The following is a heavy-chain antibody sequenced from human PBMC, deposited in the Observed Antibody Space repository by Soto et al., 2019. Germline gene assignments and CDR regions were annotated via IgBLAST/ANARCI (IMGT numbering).Heavy chain of an antibody. D-gene: IGHD4-17*01. Sequence: QVQLQESGPGLVKPSQTLSLTCTVSGGSISSGGYYWSWIRQHPGKGLEWIGYIYYSGSTYYNPSRKSRVTISVDTSKNQCSLKLSSVTAADTAVYYCARSPEATVTAFDYWGQGTLVTVSS. CDR2: IYYSGST. J-gene: IGHJ4*02. CDR3: ARSPEATVTAFDY. CDR1: GGSISSGGYY. V-gene: IGHV4-31*03.